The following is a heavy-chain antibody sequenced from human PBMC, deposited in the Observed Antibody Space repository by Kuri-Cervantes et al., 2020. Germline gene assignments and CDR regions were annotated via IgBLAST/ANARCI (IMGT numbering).Heavy chain of an antibody. CDR2: IYWDDDK. V-gene: IGHV2-5*02. CDR1: GFSLSTSGVG. CDR3: AHSRGYLWFDYFNY. Sequence: SGPTLVKPTQTLTLTCTFSGFSLSTSGVGVGWIRQPPGKALEWLALIYWDDDKRYSPSLKSRLTITKDTSKNQVVLTMTNMDPVDTATYYCAHSRGYLWFDYFNYWGQGTLVTVSS. D-gene: IGHD3-10*01. J-gene: IGHJ4*02.